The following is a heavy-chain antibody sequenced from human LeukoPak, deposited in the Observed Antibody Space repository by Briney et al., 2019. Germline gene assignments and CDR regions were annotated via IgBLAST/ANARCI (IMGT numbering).Heavy chain of an antibody. CDR2: IYYSGTT. CDR3: ARASTYYDFSL. Sequence: SETPSLTCTVSGGSIRSNSHYWGWIRQPPGKGLEWIGYIYYSGTTYYNPSLKSRVTISVDTSKNQFSLKLSSVTAADTAVYYCARASTYYDFSLWGQGTLVTVSS. J-gene: IGHJ4*02. CDR1: GGSIRSNSHY. V-gene: IGHV4-39*01. D-gene: IGHD3-3*01.